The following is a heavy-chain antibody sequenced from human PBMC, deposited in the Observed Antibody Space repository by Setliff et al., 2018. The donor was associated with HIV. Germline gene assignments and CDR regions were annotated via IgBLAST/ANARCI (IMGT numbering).Heavy chain of an antibody. Sequence: PSETLSLTCTVSGGSISSGGCYWSWIRQHPGKGLEWIGYIYYSGTIYYNPSLKSRAAISVDTSKNQFSLKLSSVTAADTAVYYCASHCAGDCYEYFQYWGQGTLVTVSS. J-gene: IGHJ1*01. V-gene: IGHV4-31*02. CDR3: ASHCAGDCYEYFQY. D-gene: IGHD2-21*02. CDR2: IYYSGTI. CDR1: GGSISSGGCY.